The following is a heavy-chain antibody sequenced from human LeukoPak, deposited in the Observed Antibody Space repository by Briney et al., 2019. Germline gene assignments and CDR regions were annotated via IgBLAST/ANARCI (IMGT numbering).Heavy chain of an antibody. Sequence: GGSLRLSCAASGFTFSSYAMSWVRQAPGKGLEWVSGISGSGGSTYYADSVKGRFTISRDNSKNTLYLQMNSLRAEDTAVYYCATSRSSATFDYWGQGTLVTVSS. V-gene: IGHV3-23*01. J-gene: IGHJ4*02. CDR1: GFTFSSYA. CDR3: ATSRSSATFDY. CDR2: ISGSGGST.